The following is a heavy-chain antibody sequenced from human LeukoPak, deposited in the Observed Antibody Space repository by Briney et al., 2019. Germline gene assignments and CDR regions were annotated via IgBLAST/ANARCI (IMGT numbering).Heavy chain of an antibody. CDR2: IYHSGST. CDR1: GGSISSGGYS. Sequence: SQALPLTCAVSGGSISSGGYSWSWLRQPPGKGLEWIGYIYHSGSTYYNPSLKSRVTISVDRSKNQFSLKMSSVTAADTAVYYCARGGYCSSTSCYEGWFDPWGQGTLVTVSS. CDR3: ARGGYCSSTSCYEGWFDP. J-gene: IGHJ5*02. D-gene: IGHD2-2*01. V-gene: IGHV4-30-2*01.